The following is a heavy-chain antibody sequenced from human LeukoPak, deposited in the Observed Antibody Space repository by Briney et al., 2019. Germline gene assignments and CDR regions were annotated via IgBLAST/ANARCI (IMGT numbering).Heavy chain of an antibody. D-gene: IGHD3-10*01. Sequence: GGSLRLSCAASGFNFSSYSMNLVRQAPGKRMEWVSPISSSSSYIYYADSVKGRFTISRDNAKNSLYLQMNSLRAEDTAVYYCARDLTMVRGVIPYAFDIWGQGTMVTVSS. CDR2: ISSSSSYI. J-gene: IGHJ3*02. CDR3: ARDLTMVRGVIPYAFDI. CDR1: GFNFSSYS. V-gene: IGHV3-21*01.